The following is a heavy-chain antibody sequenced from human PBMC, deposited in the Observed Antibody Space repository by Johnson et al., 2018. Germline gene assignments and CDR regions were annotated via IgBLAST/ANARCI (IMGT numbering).Heavy chain of an antibody. D-gene: IGHD6-19*01. CDR1: GGTFSSYA. Sequence: QVQLVQSGAEVKKPGSSVKVSCKASGGTFSSYAISWVRQAPGQGLEWMGGIIPIFGTANYAQKFQGRVTITADESTSTAYMELSSLRSEETAVYYCARGIAVAGVAYYYGMDVWGQGTTVTVSS. V-gene: IGHV1-69*12. CDR3: ARGIAVAGVAYYYGMDV. CDR2: IIPIFGTA. J-gene: IGHJ6*02.